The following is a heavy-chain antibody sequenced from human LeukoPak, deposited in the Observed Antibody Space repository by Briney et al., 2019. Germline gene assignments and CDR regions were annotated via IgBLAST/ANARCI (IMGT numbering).Heavy chain of an antibody. D-gene: IGHD6-19*01. J-gene: IGHJ5*02. CDR2: IDIPGNT. Sequence: GGSLRLSCAASGFTLSYYDMHWVRQATGKGLEWVSGIDIPGNTYYPDSVKGRFTMSRESAKNSLYLQMNSLRAGDTAVYYCARAVAGTHWFDPWGQGTLVIVSS. V-gene: IGHV3-13*01. CDR1: GFTLSYYD. CDR3: ARAVAGTHWFDP.